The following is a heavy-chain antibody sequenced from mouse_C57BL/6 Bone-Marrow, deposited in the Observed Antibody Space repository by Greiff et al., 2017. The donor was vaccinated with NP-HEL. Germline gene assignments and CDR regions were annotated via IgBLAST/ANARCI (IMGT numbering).Heavy chain of an antibody. J-gene: IGHJ1*03. V-gene: IGHV14-4*01. CDR2: IDPENGDT. CDR3: TVTTVVDWYFDV. CDR1: GFNIKDDY. Sequence: EVNVVESGAELVRPGASVKLSCTASGFNIKDDYMHWVKQRPEQGLEWIGWIDPENGDTEYASKFQGKATITADTSSNTAYLQLSSLTSEDTAVYYCTVTTVVDWYFDVWGTGTTVTVSS. D-gene: IGHD1-1*01.